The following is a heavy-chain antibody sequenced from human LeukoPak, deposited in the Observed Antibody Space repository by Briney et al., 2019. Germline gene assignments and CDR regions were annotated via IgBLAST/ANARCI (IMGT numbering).Heavy chain of an antibody. CDR1: GGSISSYY. CDR3: ARGESYSSGWPPYYYYYYMDV. J-gene: IGHJ6*03. D-gene: IGHD6-25*01. V-gene: IGHV4-59*01. CDR2: IYYSGST. Sequence: SETLSLTCTVSGGSISSYYWSWIRQPPGKGLEWIGYIYYSGSTNYNPSLKSRVTISVDTSKNQFSLKLSSVTAADTAVYYCARGESYSSGWPPYYYYYYMDVWGKGTTVTVSS.